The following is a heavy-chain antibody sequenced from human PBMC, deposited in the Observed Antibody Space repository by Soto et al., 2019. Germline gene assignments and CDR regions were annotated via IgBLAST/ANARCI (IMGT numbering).Heavy chain of an antibody. V-gene: IGHV1-18*03. D-gene: IGHD1-1*01. Sequence: QVHLVQSGAEVKKPGASVKVSCKASGYTFTSYGITWVRQAPGQGLEWMGWISAHNGNTDSAQKLQGRVIVTRDTSTSTASLELRSLRSDDMAVYYCARGRYGDYWGQGALVTVSS. CDR1: GYTFTSYG. CDR2: ISAHNGNT. J-gene: IGHJ4*02. CDR3: ARGRYGDY.